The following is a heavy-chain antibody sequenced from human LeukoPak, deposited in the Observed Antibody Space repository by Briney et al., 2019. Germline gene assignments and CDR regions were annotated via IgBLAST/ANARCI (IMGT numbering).Heavy chain of an antibody. D-gene: IGHD2-2*01. J-gene: IGHJ4*02. CDR1: GYTFTDYY. Sequence: ASVKVSCKASGYTFTDYYINWVRQAPGQGLEWMGWINPHSGGTNYAQKFQGGVTMTRDASITTAYMELSSLRSDDTAVYYCARDVGEYCSSTNCYASHYWGQGTLVTVSS. CDR3: ARDVGEYCSSTNCYASHY. V-gene: IGHV1-2*02. CDR2: INPHSGGT.